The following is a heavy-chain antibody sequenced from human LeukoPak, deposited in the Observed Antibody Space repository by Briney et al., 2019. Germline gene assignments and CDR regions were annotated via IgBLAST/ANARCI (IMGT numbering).Heavy chain of an antibody. D-gene: IGHD6-19*01. CDR1: GFTFSDYY. Sequence: GGSLRLSCAASGFTFSDYYMSWIRQAPGKGLEWVSYISSSGSTIYYADSVKGRFTISRDNAKNSLFLQMNSLRAEDTAVYYCARALRQWLIDYWGQGTLVTVSS. CDR2: ISSSGSTI. V-gene: IGHV3-11*04. CDR3: ARALRQWLIDY. J-gene: IGHJ4*02.